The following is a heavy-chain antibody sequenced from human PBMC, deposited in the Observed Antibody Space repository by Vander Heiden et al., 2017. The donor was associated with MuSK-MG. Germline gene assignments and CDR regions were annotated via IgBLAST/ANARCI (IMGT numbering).Heavy chain of an antibody. CDR3: ARGPRWELAPFAY. J-gene: IGHJ4*02. D-gene: IGHD1-26*01. V-gene: IGHV4-38-2*02. CDR2: IYHSGST. Sequence: QVQLQESGPGLVKPAETPSHACNVAGYSISSGSYWGWIRQPPGKGLEWIGSIYHSGSTYCNPSLKSRVTISVDTSKNQFSLKLRYVTAADTAVYYCARGPRWELAPFAYWGKGTLV. CDR1: GYSISSGSY.